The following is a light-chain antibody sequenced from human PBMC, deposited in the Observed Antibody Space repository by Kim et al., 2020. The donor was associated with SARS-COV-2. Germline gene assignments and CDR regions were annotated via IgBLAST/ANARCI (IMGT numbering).Light chain of an antibody. CDR3: QQRNDWPQT. J-gene: IGKJ1*01. Sequence: LSPGAKATLSCRASESVGSYLAWYQQKPGQAPRLLIYDASNRATAIPDRFTGSGSGTDFTLTISSLEPEDCAVYFCQQRNDWPQTFGQGTKVDIK. CDR1: ESVGSY. CDR2: DAS. V-gene: IGKV3-11*01.